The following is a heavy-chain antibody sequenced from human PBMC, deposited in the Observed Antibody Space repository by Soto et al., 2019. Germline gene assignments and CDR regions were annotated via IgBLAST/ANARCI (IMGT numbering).Heavy chain of an antibody. V-gene: IGHV3-74*01. CDR3: ARGPSDFWSGYDDAFDI. Sequence: GGSLRLSCAASGFTFSSYWMHWVRQAPGKGLVWVSRINSDGSSTSYADSVKGRFTISRDNAKNTLYLQMNSLRAEDTAVYYCARGPSDFWSGYDDAFDIWGQGTMVTVSS. D-gene: IGHD3-3*01. J-gene: IGHJ3*02. CDR2: INSDGSST. CDR1: GFTFSSYW.